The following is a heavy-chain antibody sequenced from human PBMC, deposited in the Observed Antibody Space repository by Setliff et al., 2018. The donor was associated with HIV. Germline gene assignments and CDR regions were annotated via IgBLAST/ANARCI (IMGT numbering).Heavy chain of an antibody. V-gene: IGHV1-18*01. CDR1: GYTFTSYG. CDR3: AAIAAAALRGTFDI. Sequence: ASVKVSCKASGYTFTSYGISWVRQAPGQGLEWMGWISGYNGNTNYAQKLQGRVTMTTDTSTSTAYMELRSLRSDDTAVYYCAAIAAAALRGTFDIWGQGAMVTVSS. D-gene: IGHD6-13*01. CDR2: ISGYNGNT. J-gene: IGHJ3*02.